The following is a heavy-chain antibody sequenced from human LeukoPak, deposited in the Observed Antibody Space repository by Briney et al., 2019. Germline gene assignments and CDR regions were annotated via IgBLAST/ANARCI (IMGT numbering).Heavy chain of an antibody. CDR2: IKQDGSEK. D-gene: IGHD5-18*01. CDR1: GFTFSSYW. CDR3: ARGGSGYSYGPPFDY. V-gene: IGHV3-7*01. Sequence: GGSLRLSCAASGFTFSSYWMSWVRQAPGKGLEWVANIKQDGSEKYYVDSVKGRFTISRDNAENSLYLQMNSLRAEDTAVYYCARGGSGYSYGPPFDYWGQGTLVTVSS. J-gene: IGHJ4*02.